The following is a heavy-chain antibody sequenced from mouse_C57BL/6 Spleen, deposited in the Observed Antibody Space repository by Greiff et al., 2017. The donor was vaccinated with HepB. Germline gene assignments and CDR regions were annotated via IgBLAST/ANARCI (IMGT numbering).Heavy chain of an antibody. D-gene: IGHD1-1*01. J-gene: IGHJ1*03. Sequence: DVMLVESGGGLVQSGRSLRLSCATSGFTFSDFYMEWVRQAPGKGLEWIAASRNKANDYTTEYSASVKGRFIVSRDTSQSILYLQMNALRAEDTAIYYCARDAFYYGSSEGYFDVWGTGTTVTVSS. CDR1: GFTFSDFY. V-gene: IGHV7-1*01. CDR2: SRNKANDYTT. CDR3: ARDAFYYGSSEGYFDV.